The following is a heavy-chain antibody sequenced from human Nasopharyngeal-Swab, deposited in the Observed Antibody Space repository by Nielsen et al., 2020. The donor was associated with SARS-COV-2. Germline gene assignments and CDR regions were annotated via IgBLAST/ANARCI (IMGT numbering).Heavy chain of an antibody. CDR1: GFTFGSYS. CDR3: ATERGNWFYFDY. D-gene: IGHD3-9*01. V-gene: IGHV3-64*02. CDR2: IGSNEAET. Sequence: GESLKISCAASGFTFGSYSMHWVRQAPGKGLEYVSAIGSNEAETYYADSVKGRFTISRDNSKNILYLQMGTLRPEDTAVYYFATERGNWFYFDYWGHGTLVTVSS. J-gene: IGHJ4*01.